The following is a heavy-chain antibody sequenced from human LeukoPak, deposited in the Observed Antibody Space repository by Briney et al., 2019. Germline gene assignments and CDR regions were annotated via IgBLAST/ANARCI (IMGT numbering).Heavy chain of an antibody. V-gene: IGHV1-2*02. CDR2: INPNSGGT. CDR1: GYTFTGYY. J-gene: IGHJ4*02. D-gene: IGHD6-13*01. Sequence: ASVKVSCKASGYTFTGYYMHWVRQAPGQGLEWMGWINPNSGGTNYAQKFQGRVTMTRDTSISTAYMELSRLRSDDTAVYYCARGHVGIAAAGTKSDYWRQGTLVTVSS. CDR3: ARGHVGIAAAGTKSDY.